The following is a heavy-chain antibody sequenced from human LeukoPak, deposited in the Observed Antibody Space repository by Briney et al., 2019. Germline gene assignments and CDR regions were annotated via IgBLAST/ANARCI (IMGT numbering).Heavy chain of an antibody. Sequence: SETLSLTCAVYGGSFSGYYWSWIRQPPGKGLEWIGEINHSGSTNYNPSLKSRVTISVDTSKNQFSLKLSSVTAADTAVYYCARARYTNSWYSFDYWGQGTLVTVSS. D-gene: IGHD6-13*01. CDR3: ARARYTNSWYSFDY. CDR1: GGSFSGYY. J-gene: IGHJ4*02. CDR2: INHSGST. V-gene: IGHV4-34*01.